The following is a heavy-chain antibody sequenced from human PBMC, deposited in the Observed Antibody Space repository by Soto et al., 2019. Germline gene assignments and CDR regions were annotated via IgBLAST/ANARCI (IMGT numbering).Heavy chain of an antibody. J-gene: IGHJ5*02. CDR3: SRVGPYCGGDCYSPPP. CDR1: GYSIRNGYY. D-gene: IGHD2-21*02. V-gene: IGHV4-38-2*02. Sequence: SETLSLTCTVSGYSIRNGYYWGWIRPPPGKGLEWIGTIYHSGSTYYNPSLKIRVTISVDASENHFSLKLRSVTAADTAVYYCSRVGPYCGGDCYSPPPWGQGTLVTVSS. CDR2: IYHSGST.